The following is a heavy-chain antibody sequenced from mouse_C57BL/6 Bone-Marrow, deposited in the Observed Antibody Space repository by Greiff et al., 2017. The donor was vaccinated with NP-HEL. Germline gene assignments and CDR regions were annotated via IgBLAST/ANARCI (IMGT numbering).Heavy chain of an antibody. CDR2: ILPGSGST. CDR1: GYTFTGYW. J-gene: IGHJ4*01. D-gene: IGHD2-4*01. CDR3: ARWGLALMDY. V-gene: IGHV1-9*01. Sequence: QVTLNESGAELMKPGASVKLSCKATGYTFTGYWIEWVKQRPGHGLEWIGEILPGSGSTNYNEKFKGKATFTADTYSNTAYMQLSSLTTEDSAIYYCARWGLALMDYWGQGTSVTVSS.